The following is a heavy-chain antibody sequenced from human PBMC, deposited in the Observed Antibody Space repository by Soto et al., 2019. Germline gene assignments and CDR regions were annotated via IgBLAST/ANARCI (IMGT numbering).Heavy chain of an antibody. D-gene: IGHD4-4*01. Sequence: PSETLSLTCAVYGGSFSGYYWSWIRQPPGKGLEWIGEINHSGSTNYNPSLKSRVTISVDTSKNQFSLKLSSVTAADTAVYYCARLSAPVSNYVNYYYYYGMDVWGQGTTVTVSS. J-gene: IGHJ6*02. CDR3: ARLSAPVSNYVNYYYYYGMDV. V-gene: IGHV4-34*01. CDR1: GGSFSGYY. CDR2: INHSGST.